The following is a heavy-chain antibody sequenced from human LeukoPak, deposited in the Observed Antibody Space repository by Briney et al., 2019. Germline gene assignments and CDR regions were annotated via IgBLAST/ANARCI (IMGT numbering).Heavy chain of an antibody. D-gene: IGHD5-24*01. CDR3: ARLGDGYNSDYFDY. CDR1: GYTFTSYG. J-gene: IGHJ4*02. Sequence: ASVKVSCKASGYTFTSYGISWVRQAPGQGLEWMGWINPNSGGTNYAQKFQGRVTMTRDTSISTAYMELSRLRSDDTAVYYCARLGDGYNSDYFDYWGQGTLVTVSS. CDR2: INPNSGGT. V-gene: IGHV1-2*02.